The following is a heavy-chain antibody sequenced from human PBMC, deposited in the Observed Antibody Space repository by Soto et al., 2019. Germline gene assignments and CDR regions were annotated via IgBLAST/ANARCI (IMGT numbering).Heavy chain of an antibody. CDR3: ARSPDGVEDIVVVAADYYYYYYMDV. J-gene: IGHJ6*03. CDR2: IYYSGST. V-gene: IGHV4-39*01. D-gene: IGHD2-2*01. Sequence: QLQLQESGPGLVKPSETLSLTCTVSGGSISSSTYYWGWIRQPPGKGLEWIGNIYYSGSTYYNPSLKSRVTISVDTSKNQFSLKLSSVTAADTAVYYCARSPDGVEDIVVVAADYYYYYYMDVWGKGTTVTVSS. CDR1: GGSISSSTYY.